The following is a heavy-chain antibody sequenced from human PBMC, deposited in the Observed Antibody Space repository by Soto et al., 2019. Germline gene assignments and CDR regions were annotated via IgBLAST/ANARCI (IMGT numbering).Heavy chain of an antibody. J-gene: IGHJ5*02. CDR3: AREPPAAGENWFDP. CDR1: GASTSNYY. D-gene: IGHD6-13*01. CDR2: IYYSGST. V-gene: IGHV4-59*01. Sequence: ETLSLTCPVSGASTSNYYWNWIRQPPGKGLEWIGYIYYSGSTNYNPSLKSLVTISIDTSKNQFSLKLSSVTAADTAVYYCAREPPAAGENWFDPWGQGTLVTVSS.